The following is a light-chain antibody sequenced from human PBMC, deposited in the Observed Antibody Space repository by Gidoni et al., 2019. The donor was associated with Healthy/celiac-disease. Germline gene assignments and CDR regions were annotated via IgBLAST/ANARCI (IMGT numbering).Light chain of an antibody. CDR3: QQLNSYPRGT. Sequence: DIQLTQSPSFLSASVGDRVTITCWASQGISSYLAWYQQKPGKAPKLLIYAASRFSGSGSGTEFTLTISSLQPEDFATYYCQQLNSYPRGTFGPGTKVDIK. CDR1: QGISSY. J-gene: IGKJ3*01. CDR2: AA. V-gene: IGKV1-9*01.